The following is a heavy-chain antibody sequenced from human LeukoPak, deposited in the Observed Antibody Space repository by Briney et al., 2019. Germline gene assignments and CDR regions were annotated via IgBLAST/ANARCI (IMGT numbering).Heavy chain of an antibody. Sequence: KPGGSLRLSCAASGFTFSNAWMSWVRQAPGKGLEWVGRIKSKTDGGTTDYAAPVKGRFTISRDDSKNTLYLQMNSLKTEDTAVYYCTTDSYYYDSSGFHYFDYWGPGTLVTVSS. CDR2: IKSKTDGGTT. D-gene: IGHD3-22*01. J-gene: IGHJ4*02. CDR3: TTDSYYYDSSGFHYFDY. V-gene: IGHV3-15*01. CDR1: GFTFSNAW.